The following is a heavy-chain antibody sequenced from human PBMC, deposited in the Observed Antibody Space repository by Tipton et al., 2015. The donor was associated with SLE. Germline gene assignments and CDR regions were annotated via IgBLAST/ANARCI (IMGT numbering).Heavy chain of an antibody. Sequence: SLRLSCITSGFSVSGYYMSWVRQAPGKGLEWVSGIATGGSSYYADSVKGRFTTSRDNSKNTLYLQINSLRAEDTAVYYCAGEGIAVAGSHYYYGMDVWGQGTTVTVSS. CDR3: AGEGIAVAGSHYYYGMDV. V-gene: IGHV3-53*01. J-gene: IGHJ6*02. CDR1: GFSVSGYY. CDR2: IATGGSS. D-gene: IGHD6-13*01.